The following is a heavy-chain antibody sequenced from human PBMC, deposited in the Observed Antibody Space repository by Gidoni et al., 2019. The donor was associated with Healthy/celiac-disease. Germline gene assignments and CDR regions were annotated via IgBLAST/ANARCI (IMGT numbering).Heavy chain of an antibody. J-gene: IGHJ5*02. D-gene: IGHD4-17*01. CDR3: ARRRDYGGYWGFDV. CDR2: IGPNDAYT. Sequence: EVQLVQSGAEVKKPGASVRISCKGSGYSFTSYWISWVRQMPGKGLEWMGWIGPNDAYTNYGPSFQGHVTISADKSISTAYLEWRSLKAADTAVYYCARRRDYGGYWGFDVWGQGTLVTVSS. V-gene: IGHV5-10-1*01. CDR1: GYSFTSYW.